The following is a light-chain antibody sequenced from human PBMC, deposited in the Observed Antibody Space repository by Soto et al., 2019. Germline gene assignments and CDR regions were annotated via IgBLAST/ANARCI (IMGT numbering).Light chain of an antibody. CDR1: SGHSNYA. CDR3: QTWGSGIVV. J-gene: IGLJ2*01. V-gene: IGLV4-69*01. CDR2: LNSDGSH. Sequence: QLVLTQSPSASASLGASVKLTCTLSSGHSNYAIAWHQQQSEKGPRYLMKLNSDGSHSKGDGIPDRFSGSSSGAERYLTISSLHSEEEADYYCQTWGSGIVVFGGGTKLTVL.